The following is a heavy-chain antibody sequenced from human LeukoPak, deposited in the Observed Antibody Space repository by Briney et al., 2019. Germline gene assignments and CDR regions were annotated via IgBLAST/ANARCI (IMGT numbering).Heavy chain of an antibody. D-gene: IGHD3-16*02. J-gene: IGHJ4*02. CDR2: IWYDGSNK. CDR3: ARQYYDYVWGSYRYYFDY. Sequence: SCKASGYTFTSYGMHWVRQAPGKGLEWVAVIWYDGSNKYYADSVKGRFTISRDNSKNTLYLQMNSLRAEDTAVYYCARQYYDYVWGSYRYYFDYWGQGTLVTVSS. CDR1: GYTFTSYG. V-gene: IGHV3-33*01.